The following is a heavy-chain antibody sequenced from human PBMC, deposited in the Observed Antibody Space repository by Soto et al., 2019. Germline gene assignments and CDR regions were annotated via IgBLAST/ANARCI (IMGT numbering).Heavy chain of an antibody. J-gene: IGHJ6*02. CDR2: IWYDGSNK. CDR3: ARDRIVVVPAAISTPMDV. CDR1: GFTFSSYG. D-gene: IGHD2-2*02. V-gene: IGHV3-33*01. Sequence: PGGSLRLSCAASGFTFSSYGMHWVRQAPGKGLEWVAVIWYDGSNKYYADSVKGRFTISRDNSKNTLYLQMNSLRAEDTAVYYCARDRIVVVPAAISTPMDVWGQGTTVTVSS.